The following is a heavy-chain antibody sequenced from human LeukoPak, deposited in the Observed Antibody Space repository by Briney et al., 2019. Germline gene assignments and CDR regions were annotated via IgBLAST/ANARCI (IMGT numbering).Heavy chain of an antibody. V-gene: IGHV3-23*01. CDR1: GFTFSTYA. Sequence: GGSLRLSCAASGFTFSTYAVNWVRQAPGKGLEWVSTISGSGDSTYYADSVKGRFTISRDNSKNTLYLQMNSLRAEDTAVYYCAKDSGADYGDYPNWFDPWGQGTLVTVSS. D-gene: IGHD4-17*01. CDR2: ISGSGDST. CDR3: AKDSGADYGDYPNWFDP. J-gene: IGHJ5*02.